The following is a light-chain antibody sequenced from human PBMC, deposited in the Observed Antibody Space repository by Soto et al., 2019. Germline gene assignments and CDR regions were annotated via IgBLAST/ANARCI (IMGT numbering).Light chain of an antibody. Sequence: EIVLTQSPGTLSLSPGERATLSCRASQTVSNSQLAWYQQKPGQAPRLLIFGASSRATDIPDRFSGSGSGTDFTLTISRLEPEDFVVYYCHQYDRSPLTFGGGTKVEIK. CDR3: HQYDRSPLT. V-gene: IGKV3-20*01. CDR1: QTVSNSQ. CDR2: GAS. J-gene: IGKJ4*01.